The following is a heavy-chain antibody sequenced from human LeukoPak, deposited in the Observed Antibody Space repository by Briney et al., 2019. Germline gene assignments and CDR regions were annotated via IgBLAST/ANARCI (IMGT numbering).Heavy chain of an antibody. CDR1: GFTFDDYA. CDR2: ISWNSGSI. Sequence: GGSLRLSCAASGFTFDDYAMHWVRQAPGKGLEWVSGISWNSGSIGYADSVKGRFTISRDNAKNSLYLQMNSLRAEDTALYYCAKDLYGSGSPDDAFDIWGQGTMVTVSS. J-gene: IGHJ3*02. CDR3: AKDLYGSGSPDDAFDI. V-gene: IGHV3-9*01. D-gene: IGHD3-10*01.